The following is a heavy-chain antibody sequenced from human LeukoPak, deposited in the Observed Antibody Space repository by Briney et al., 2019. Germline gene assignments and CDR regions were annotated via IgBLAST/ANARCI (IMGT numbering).Heavy chain of an antibody. J-gene: IGHJ4*02. D-gene: IGHD6-19*01. Sequence: EASVKVSCKASGYTFTIYGISWVRQAPGQGREGMGWISAYNGNTNYAQKLQGRVTMTTDTSTSTAYMELRSLRSDDTAVYYCARDEGWYYFDYWGQGTLVTVSS. CDR3: ARDEGWYYFDY. CDR1: GYTFTIYG. CDR2: ISAYNGNT. V-gene: IGHV1-18*04.